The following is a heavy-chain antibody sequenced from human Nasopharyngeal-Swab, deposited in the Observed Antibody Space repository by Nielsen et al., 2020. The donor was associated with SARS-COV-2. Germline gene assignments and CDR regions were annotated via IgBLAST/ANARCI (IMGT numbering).Heavy chain of an antibody. D-gene: IGHD5-18*01. Sequence: GESLKISCAASGFTFSSYGMHWVRQAPGTGLEWVSLIWCNCAIKYYADSVKGRFTLSRDNYKNTLYLQMNSLRAEDTAVYYCARDPYSYGYIGYFDYWGQGALVTVSS. V-gene: IGHV3-33*01. J-gene: IGHJ4*02. CDR2: IWCNCAIK. CDR1: GFTFSSYG. CDR3: ARDPYSYGYIGYFDY.